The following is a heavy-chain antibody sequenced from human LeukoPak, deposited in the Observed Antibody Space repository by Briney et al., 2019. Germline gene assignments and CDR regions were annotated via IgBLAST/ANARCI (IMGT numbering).Heavy chain of an antibody. CDR1: GGSISSSNW. CDR2: IYHSGST. D-gene: IGHD3-10*01. V-gene: IGHV4-4*02. CDR3: ARDAGSYYKTGFDP. Sequence: SETLSLTCAVSGGSISSSNWWSWVSQPPGKGLEWIGEIYHSGSTNYNPSLKSRVTISVDKSKNQFSLKLSSVTAADTAVYYCARDAGSYYKTGFDPWGQGTLVTVSS. J-gene: IGHJ5*02.